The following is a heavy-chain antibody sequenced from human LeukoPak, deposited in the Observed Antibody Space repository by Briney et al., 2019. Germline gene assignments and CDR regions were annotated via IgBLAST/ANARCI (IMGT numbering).Heavy chain of an antibody. J-gene: IGHJ4*02. D-gene: IGHD2-2*01. CDR1: GYTFSNYY. CDR3: ASLTQPFDY. CDR2: INFSGGST. V-gene: IGHV1-46*01. Sequence: ASVRVSCKPSGYTFSNYYMHWVRQAPGQGLEWMGMINFSGGSTRYAQKFQGRVTMTRDMSTSTVYMDVSSLRSEDTAVYYCASLTQPFDYWGQGTLVTVSS.